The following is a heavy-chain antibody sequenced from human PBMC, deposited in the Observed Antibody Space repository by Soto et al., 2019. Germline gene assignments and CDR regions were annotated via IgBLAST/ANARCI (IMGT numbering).Heavy chain of an antibody. V-gene: IGHV3-23*01. CDR3: ARGWFGDLGELDY. CDR1: GFTFSSYA. Sequence: EVQLLESGGGLVQPGGSLRLSCAASGFTFSSYAMSWVRQAPGKGLEWVSAISSSGRSTYYADSVKGRFTISRDSSKNTLYLQMNSLRAEVTAVYYCARGWFGDLGELDYLGQGTLVTGSS. CDR2: ISSSGRST. D-gene: IGHD3-10*01. J-gene: IGHJ4*02.